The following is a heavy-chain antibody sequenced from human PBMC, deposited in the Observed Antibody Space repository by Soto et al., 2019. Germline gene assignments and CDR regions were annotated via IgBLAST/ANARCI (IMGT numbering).Heavy chain of an antibody. Sequence: SETLSLTCTVSGGSISSYYWSWIRQPPGKGLEWIGYIYYSGSTNYNPSLKSRVTISVDTSKNQFSLKLSSVTAADTAVYYCARDGPPFPRGYSYGFVRVDDDHTYTWFDPWGQGTLVTVSS. J-gene: IGHJ5*02. CDR1: GGSISSYY. D-gene: IGHD5-18*01. V-gene: IGHV4-59*01. CDR3: ARDGPPFPRGYSYGFVRVDDDHTYTWFDP. CDR2: IYYSGST.